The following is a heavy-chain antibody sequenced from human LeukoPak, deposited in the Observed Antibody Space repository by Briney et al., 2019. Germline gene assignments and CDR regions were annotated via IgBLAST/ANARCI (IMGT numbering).Heavy chain of an antibody. CDR1: GGSFSGYY. Sequence: SETLSLTCAGYGGSFSGYYWSWIRQPPGKGLEWSGEINHSGSTNYNPSLRSRVTISVDTSKNQFSLKLSSVTAADTAVYYCARARPIIRYCSGGSCLKYMDVWGKGTTVTVSS. V-gene: IGHV4-34*01. D-gene: IGHD2-15*01. CDR3: ARARPIIRYCSGGSCLKYMDV. J-gene: IGHJ6*03. CDR2: INHSGST.